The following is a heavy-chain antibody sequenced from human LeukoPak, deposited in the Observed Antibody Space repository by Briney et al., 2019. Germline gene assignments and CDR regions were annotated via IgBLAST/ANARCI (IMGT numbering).Heavy chain of an antibody. Sequence: GESLKISFKSSGYSFTSYWIGWVRQMPGKGLEWMGIMYPGDSDTRYSPSFQGQVTISVDKSISTAYLQWSSLKASDTAMYYCGRHLYGGNSAIDYWGQGTLVTVSS. J-gene: IGHJ4*02. CDR2: MYPGDSDT. D-gene: IGHD4-23*01. V-gene: IGHV5-51*01. CDR3: GRHLYGGNSAIDY. CDR1: GYSFTSYW.